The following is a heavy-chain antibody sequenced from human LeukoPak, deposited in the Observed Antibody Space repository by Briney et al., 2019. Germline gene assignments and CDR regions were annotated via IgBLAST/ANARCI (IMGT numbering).Heavy chain of an antibody. J-gene: IGHJ4*02. V-gene: IGHV1-46*01. CDR2: INPSGGST. Sequence: GASVKVSCKASGGTFSSYAISWVRQAPGQGLEWMGIINPSGGSTSYAQKFQGRVTMTRDTSTSTVYMELSSLRSEDTGVYYCARDGSRGYSYGYVLHWGQGTLVTVSS. CDR3: ARDGSRGYSYGYVLH. CDR1: GGTFSSYA. D-gene: IGHD5-18*01.